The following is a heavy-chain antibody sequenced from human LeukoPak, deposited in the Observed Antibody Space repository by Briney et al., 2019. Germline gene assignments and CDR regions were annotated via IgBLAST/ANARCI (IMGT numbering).Heavy chain of an antibody. D-gene: IGHD1-26*01. CDR2: IYPGDSDT. CDR1: AYIFTNYW. CDR3: ARGLTGSYLTFHL. Sequence: GESLKISSKGAAYIFTNYWIGWVRQMPGKGLEWMGNIYPGDSDTRYSPSFQGQVTISGDKSISTAYLQWSSLKASDTAMYYCARGLTGSYLTFHLWGQGTLVTVSS. V-gene: IGHV5-51*01. J-gene: IGHJ5*02.